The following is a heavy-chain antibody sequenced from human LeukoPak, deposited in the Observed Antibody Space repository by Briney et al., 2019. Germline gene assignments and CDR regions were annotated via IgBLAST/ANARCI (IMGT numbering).Heavy chain of an antibody. CDR1: GFTFSSYS. CDR2: ITSSSTYI. V-gene: IGHV3-21*01. CDR3: ARVVTWYFDL. D-gene: IGHD5-18*01. J-gene: IGHJ2*01. Sequence: GGSLRLSCAASGFTFSSYSINWVRQAPGKGLEWASSITSSSTYIYYADSVRGRFTISRDNAKNSLYLQMNSLRAEDTAVYYCARVVTWYFDLWGRGTLVTVSS.